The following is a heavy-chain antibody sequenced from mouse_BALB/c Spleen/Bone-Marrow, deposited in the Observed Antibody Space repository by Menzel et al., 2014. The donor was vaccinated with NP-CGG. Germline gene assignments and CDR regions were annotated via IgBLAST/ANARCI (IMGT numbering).Heavy chain of an antibody. V-gene: IGHV2-6*02. CDR3: ATSLLRPAMDY. D-gene: IGHD1-2*01. CDR1: GLSLTTYV. Sequence: VMLVESGPGLVAPSQSLSITCTVSGLSLTTYVLHWVRQPPGKALEWLVVIWSDGSTTYNSALKSRLSISKDNSKSQVFLKMSSLQTDDTAMYYCATSLLRPAMDYWGQGTSVTVSS. J-gene: IGHJ4*01. CDR2: IWSDGST.